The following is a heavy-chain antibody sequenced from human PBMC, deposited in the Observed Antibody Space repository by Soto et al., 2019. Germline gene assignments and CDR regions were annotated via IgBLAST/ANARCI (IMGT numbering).Heavy chain of an antibody. Sequence: SETLSLTCAVYGGSFSGYYWSWIRQPPGKGLEWIGETNHSGSTNYNPSLKSRVTISVDTSKNQFSLKLSSVTAADTAVYYCARAGERYYYDSSGYSDYWGQGTLVTVSS. CDR3: ARAGERYYYDSSGYSDY. CDR2: TNHSGST. D-gene: IGHD3-22*01. J-gene: IGHJ4*02. V-gene: IGHV4-34*01. CDR1: GGSFSGYY.